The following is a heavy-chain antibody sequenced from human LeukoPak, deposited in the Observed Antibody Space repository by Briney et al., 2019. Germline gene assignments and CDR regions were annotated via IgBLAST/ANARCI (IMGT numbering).Heavy chain of an antibody. D-gene: IGHD3-10*01. CDR3: ARTMIRGVINSPLDY. CDR2: INPSGGGT. J-gene: IGHJ4*02. Sequence: ASVKVSCKASGYTFTSYYMHWVRQAPGQGLEWMGIINPSGGGTSYAQKFQGRVTMTRDTSTSTVYMDLSSLRSEDTAVYYCARTMIRGVINSPLDYWGQGTLVTVSS. V-gene: IGHV1-46*01. CDR1: GYTFTSYY.